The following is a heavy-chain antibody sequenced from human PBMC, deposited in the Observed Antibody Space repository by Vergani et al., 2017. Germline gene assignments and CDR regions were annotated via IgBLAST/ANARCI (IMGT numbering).Heavy chain of an antibody. J-gene: IGHJ4*02. Sequence: QVQLQESGPGLVKPSETLSLTCTVSGGSISSYYWSWIRQPPGKGLEWIGYIYYSGRTNYNPSLKSRVTISVDTSKNQFSLKLSSVTAADTAVYYCARLGGFWSGYSIDYWGQGTLVTVSS. CDR2: IYYSGRT. V-gene: IGHV4-59*01. CDR3: ARLGGFWSGYSIDY. CDR1: GGSISSYY. D-gene: IGHD3-3*01.